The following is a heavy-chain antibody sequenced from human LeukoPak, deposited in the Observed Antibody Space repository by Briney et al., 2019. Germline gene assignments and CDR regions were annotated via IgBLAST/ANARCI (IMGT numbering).Heavy chain of an antibody. J-gene: IGHJ4*02. CDR3: ARAWGIVGATFDY. D-gene: IGHD1-26*01. CDR2: INSDGSST. Sequence: GGSLRLSCAASGFTFSSYWMHWVRQAPGKGLVWVSRINSDGSSTSYADSVKGRFTISRDNAKNTLYLQMNSLRAEDTAVYYCARAWGIVGATFDYWGQGTLVTVSS. V-gene: IGHV3-74*01. CDR1: GFTFSSYW.